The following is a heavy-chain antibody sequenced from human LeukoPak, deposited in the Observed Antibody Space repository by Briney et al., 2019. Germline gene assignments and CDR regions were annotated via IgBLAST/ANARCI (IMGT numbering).Heavy chain of an antibody. Sequence: GGSLRLSCAASGLTFSNAWMSWGRQAPGKGLEWVGRIKSKTDGGTTDYAAPVKGRFTISRDDSKNTLFLQMNSLKTEDTAVYYCTTAAHFDWFFDYWGQGTLVTVSS. CDR1: GLTFSNAW. V-gene: IGHV3-15*01. J-gene: IGHJ4*02. CDR2: IKSKTDGGTT. CDR3: TTAAHFDWFFDY. D-gene: IGHD3-9*01.